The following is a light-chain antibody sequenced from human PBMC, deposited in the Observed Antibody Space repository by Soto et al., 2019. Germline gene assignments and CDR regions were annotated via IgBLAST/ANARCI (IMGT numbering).Light chain of an antibody. Sequence: QSVLTQPASVSGSPGQSITISCTGTSSNVGSYKLVSWYQQHPGKAPKLMIFEVNKRPSGVSNRFSGSKSCNTASLTISRLKVEDEADYYCCSSGCTPTDVLGTGPKPTVL. CDR1: SSNVGSYKL. CDR2: EVN. J-gene: IGLJ1*01. V-gene: IGLV2-23*02. CDR3: CSSGCTPTDV.